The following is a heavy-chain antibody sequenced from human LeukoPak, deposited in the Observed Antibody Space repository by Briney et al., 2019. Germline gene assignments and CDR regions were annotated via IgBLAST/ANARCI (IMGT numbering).Heavy chain of an antibody. CDR3: AQDPRRDYESDY. CDR1: GFTFSTFA. D-gene: IGHD4-17*01. Sequence: GGSLRLSCAASGFTFSTFAMTWVRQAPGKGLEWVSTISSGDNTYYPDSVKGRFIISRDSSKNTLYLQMNRLRAEDTAVYYCAQDPRRDYESDYWGQGTLATVSS. V-gene: IGHV3-23*01. J-gene: IGHJ4*02. CDR2: ISSGDNT.